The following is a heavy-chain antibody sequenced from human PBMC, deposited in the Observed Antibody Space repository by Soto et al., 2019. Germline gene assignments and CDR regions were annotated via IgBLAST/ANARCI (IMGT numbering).Heavy chain of an antibody. CDR2: TIPMFGTP. V-gene: IGHV1-69*01. CDR3: ARPLRDRNYYYGMAV. J-gene: IGHJ6*02. CDR1: GGTFSKYA. D-gene: IGHD3-22*01. Sequence: QVQLVQSGAEMQQPGASVRVSCKASGGTFSKYAFSWVRQAPGQGLEWLGGTIPMFGTPNYAQKFQGRVAISADDSTATVYMELRSLRSEDTSVYFCARPLRDRNYYYGMAVWGQGTTVTVSS.